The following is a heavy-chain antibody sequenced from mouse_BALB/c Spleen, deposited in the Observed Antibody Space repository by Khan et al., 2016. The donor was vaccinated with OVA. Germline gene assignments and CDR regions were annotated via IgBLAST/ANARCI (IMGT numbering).Heavy chain of an antibody. Sequence: QVQLKESGAELAKPGASVKLSCKASGYTFINYWILWVKQRPGQGLEWIGYINPSTGYTEYNQNFKDKATLTADKSSSPAFLQLSSLTSEDSAVDYCARRGIRGDFDYWGQGTTLTVSS. D-gene: IGHD1-1*01. CDR2: INPSTGYT. CDR3: ARRGIRGDFDY. V-gene: IGHV1-7*01. CDR1: GYTFINYW. J-gene: IGHJ2*01.